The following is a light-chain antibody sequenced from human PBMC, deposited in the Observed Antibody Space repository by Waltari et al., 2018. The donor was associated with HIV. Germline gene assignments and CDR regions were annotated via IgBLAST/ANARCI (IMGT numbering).Light chain of an antibody. V-gene: IGKV4-1*01. CDR3: HQYYTTPWA. CDR1: QSVLYNSNSKNY. CDR2: WAY. J-gene: IGKJ1*01. Sequence: DIMLTQSPDSLAVSLGERATINCKASQSVLYNSNSKNYLSWYQQRPGQPPKLLIYWAYTRESGVPDRFSGSASGTDFTLTISGLQAEDVAVYYCHQYYTTPWAFGQGTKVEIK.